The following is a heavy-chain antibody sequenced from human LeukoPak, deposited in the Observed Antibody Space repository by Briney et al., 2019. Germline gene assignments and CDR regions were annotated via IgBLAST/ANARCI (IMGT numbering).Heavy chain of an antibody. D-gene: IGHD3-9*01. CDR3: ARGSKGYYDILTGPGD. V-gene: IGHV3-13*01. CDR2: IGTAGDT. Sequence: GGSLRLSCAASGFTFSSYDMHWVRQATGKGLEWVSAIGTAGDTYYPGSVKGRFTISRENAKNSLYLQMNSLRAGDTAVYYCARGSKGYYDILTGPGDWGQGTLVTVSS. CDR1: GFTFSSYD. J-gene: IGHJ4*02.